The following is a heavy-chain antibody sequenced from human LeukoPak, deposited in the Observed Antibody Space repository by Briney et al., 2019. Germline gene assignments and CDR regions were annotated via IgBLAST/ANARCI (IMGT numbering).Heavy chain of an antibody. CDR2: IYSGGST. J-gene: IGHJ4*02. V-gene: IGHV3-66*02. D-gene: IGHD5-18*01. CDR3: ARGRREAMVTH. CDR1: GFTVSSNY. Sequence: PGGSLRLSCAASGFTVSSNYMSWVRQAPGKGLEWVSVIYSGGSTYYADSVKGRFTISRDNSKNTLYLQMNSLRAEDTAVYYCARGRREAMVTHWGQGTLVTVSS.